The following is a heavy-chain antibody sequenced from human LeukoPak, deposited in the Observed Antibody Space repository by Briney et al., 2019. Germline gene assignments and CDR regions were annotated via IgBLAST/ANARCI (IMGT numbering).Heavy chain of an antibody. CDR3: AKVGDDSSGYYYGY. J-gene: IGHJ4*02. D-gene: IGHD3-22*01. Sequence: PGGSLRLSCAASGFTFSSYWMSWVRQAPGKGLEWVSAISGSGGSTYYADSVKGRFTISRDNSKNTLYLQMNSLRAEDTAVYYCAKVGDDSSGYYYGYWGQGTLVTVSS. V-gene: IGHV3-23*01. CDR1: GFTFSSYW. CDR2: ISGSGGST.